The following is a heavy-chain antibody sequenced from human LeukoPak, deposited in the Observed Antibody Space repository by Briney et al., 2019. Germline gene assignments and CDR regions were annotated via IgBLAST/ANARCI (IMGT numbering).Heavy chain of an antibody. V-gene: IGHV3-30*18. CDR1: GFTFSNYG. J-gene: IGHJ4*02. CDR2: ILYDGSNK. D-gene: IGHD5-12*01. Sequence: GGSLRLSCAASGFTFSNYGLHWVRQAPGKGLEWVAVILYDGSNKNYADSVKGRFTISRDNSKNTLYLQMNSLRAEDTAVYYCAQDRAWIEFYFWGQGTLVTVSS. CDR3: AQDRAWIEFYF.